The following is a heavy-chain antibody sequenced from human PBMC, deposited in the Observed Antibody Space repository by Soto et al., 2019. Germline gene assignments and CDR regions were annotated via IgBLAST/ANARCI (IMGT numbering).Heavy chain of an antibody. CDR3: ARQGGFGDRPLYWFDP. CDR1: GCSISSYY. J-gene: IGHJ5*02. V-gene: IGHV4-59*08. Sequence: SETLSLTCTVSGCSISSYYWSWIRQPPGKGLEWIGYIYYSGSTNYNPSLKSRVTISVDTSKNQFSLKLSSVTAADTAVYYCARQGGFGDRPLYWFDPWGQGTLVTVSS. CDR2: IYYSGST. D-gene: IGHD2-21*02.